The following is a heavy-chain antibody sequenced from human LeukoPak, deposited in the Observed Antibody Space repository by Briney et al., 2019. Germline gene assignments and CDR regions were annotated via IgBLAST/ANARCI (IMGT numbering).Heavy chain of an antibody. D-gene: IGHD6-13*01. J-gene: IGHJ5*02. Sequence: SETLSLTCTVSGGSISSSSYYWGWIRQPPGKGLEWIGSIYYSGGTYYNPSLKSRVTISVDTSKNQFSLKLSSVTAADTAVYYCARDSAAYSSSWYGDNWFDPWGQGTLVTVSS. V-gene: IGHV4-39*07. CDR1: GGSISSSSYY. CDR3: ARDSAAYSSSWYGDNWFDP. CDR2: IYYSGGT.